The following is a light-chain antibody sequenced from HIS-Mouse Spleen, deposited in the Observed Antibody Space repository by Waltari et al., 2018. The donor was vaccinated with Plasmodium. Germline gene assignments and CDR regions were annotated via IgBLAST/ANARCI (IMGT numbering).Light chain of an antibody. J-gene: IGLJ3*02. CDR3: YSAADNNLV. CDR2: KDS. Sequence: SYELTQPSSVSVSPGQTARITCSGEVLAKNYARWFQQQPGQAPVLVIYKDSERPSGIPERFSGSSSGTTVTLTISGAQVEDEADYYCYSAADNNLVFGGGTKLTVL. CDR1: VLAKNY. V-gene: IGLV3-27*01.